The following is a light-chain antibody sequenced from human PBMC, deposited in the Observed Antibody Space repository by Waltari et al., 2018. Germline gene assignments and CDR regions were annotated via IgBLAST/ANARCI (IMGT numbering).Light chain of an antibody. V-gene: IGLV2-23*01. CDR1: STDLASYNL. Sequence: QSALSQPASVSGSPGQSLTITCTGASTDLASYNLVAWYQHHPNRAPKLIIYEATKRPSGISHRFSGAKSGATASLRISGLHADDEADYYCCSYTGSSTSYGCGGGTKVTVL. J-gene: IGLJ1*01. CDR2: EAT. CDR3: CSYTGSSTSYG.